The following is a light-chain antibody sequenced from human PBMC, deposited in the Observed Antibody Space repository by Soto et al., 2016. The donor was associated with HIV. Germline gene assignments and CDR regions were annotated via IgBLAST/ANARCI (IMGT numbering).Light chain of an antibody. Sequence: DIQMTQSPSTLPASVGDRVTITCRASESIDTWLAWYQQKPGKAPSLLIYKASSLESGVPSRFSGSGSGTEFTLTISSLHPEDVATYYCQQYGRERTFGQGTKVEIK. CDR3: QQYGRERT. CDR1: ESIDTW. V-gene: IGKV1-5*03. CDR2: KAS. J-gene: IGKJ1*01.